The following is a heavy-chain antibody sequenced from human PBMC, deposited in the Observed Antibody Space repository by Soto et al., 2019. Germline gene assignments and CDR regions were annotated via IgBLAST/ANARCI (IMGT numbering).Heavy chain of an antibody. CDR3: ARDASSIWGSYRSTDFDY. V-gene: IGHV1-8*01. Sequence: GASVKVSCKASGYTFTSYDINWVRQATGQGLEWMGWMNPNSGNTGYAQKFQGRVTMTRNTSISTAYMELSSLRSEDTAVYYCARDASSIWGSYRSTDFDYWGQGTLVTSPQ. CDR2: MNPNSGNT. J-gene: IGHJ4*02. CDR1: GYTFTSYD. D-gene: IGHD3-16*02.